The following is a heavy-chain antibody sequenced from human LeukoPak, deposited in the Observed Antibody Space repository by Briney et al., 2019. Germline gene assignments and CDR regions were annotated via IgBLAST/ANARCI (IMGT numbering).Heavy chain of an antibody. J-gene: IGHJ4*02. CDR1: GFTFSSYA. CDR3: ASTLSLDY. V-gene: IGHV3-64*01. CDR2: ISSNGGST. Sequence: PGGSLRLSCAASGFTFSSYAMHWVRQAPGKGLEYVSAISSNGGSTYYANSAKGRFTISRDNSKNTLYLQMGSLRAEDMAVYYCASTLSLDYWGQGALVIVSS.